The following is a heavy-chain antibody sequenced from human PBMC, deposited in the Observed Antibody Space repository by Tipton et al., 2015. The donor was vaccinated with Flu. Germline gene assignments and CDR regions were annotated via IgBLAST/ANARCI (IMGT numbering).Heavy chain of an antibody. D-gene: IGHD2-2*01. CDR3: ARDRWEYARGFDS. V-gene: IGHV4-38-2*02. Sequence: LRLSCSVSGDSIGSRYFWGWIRQPPGKGLEWIGSIYHSGTTYYNPSLKSRVTISVDTSKNQFSLKLTSVTAADTAVYHCARDRWEYARGFDSWGQGTLVTVSP. CDR1: GDSIGSRYF. CDR2: IYHSGTT. J-gene: IGHJ4*02.